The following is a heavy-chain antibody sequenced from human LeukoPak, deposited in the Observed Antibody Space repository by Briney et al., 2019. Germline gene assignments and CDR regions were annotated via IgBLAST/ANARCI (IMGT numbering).Heavy chain of an antibody. V-gene: IGHV4-39*01. D-gene: IGHD3-22*01. J-gene: IGHJ1*01. CDR2: IYYSGRT. Sequence: KPSQTVSLTCSVSGDSVSRSDSYWDWIRQPPGKGLEWIGTIYYSGRTYYSPSLKRRVTMSVDPSNNQFSLNLRSVTAADTALYYCARRRYYDGSGYLEWGQGTLLSVSS. CDR3: ARRRYYDGSGYLE. CDR1: GDSVSRSDSY.